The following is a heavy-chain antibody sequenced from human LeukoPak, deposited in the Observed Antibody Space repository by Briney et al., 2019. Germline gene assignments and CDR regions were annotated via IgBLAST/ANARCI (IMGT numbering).Heavy chain of an antibody. J-gene: IGHJ4*02. CDR1: GFTFSIYT. Sequence: PGGSPRLSCAASGFTFSIYTMNWVRQAPGKGLEWVSIINYNGDKKYYTDSVQGRFTISRDKSKNTVYLQMNTLRAEDTAIYYCAKDGHCPDALCPTQIAVAGYNDNWGQGTLVTVSS. CDR2: INYNGDKK. V-gene: IGHV3-23*01. D-gene: IGHD6-19*01. CDR3: AKDGHCPDALCPTQIAVAGYNDN.